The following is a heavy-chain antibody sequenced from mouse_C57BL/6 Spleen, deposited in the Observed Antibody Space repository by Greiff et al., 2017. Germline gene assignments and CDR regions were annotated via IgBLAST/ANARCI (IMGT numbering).Heavy chain of an antibody. CDR2: ISNGGGST. D-gene: IGHD2-1*01. CDR1: GFTFSDYY. V-gene: IGHV5-12*01. J-gene: IGHJ3*01. Sequence: EVKVVESGGGLVQPGGSLKLSCAASGFTFSDYYMYWVRQTPEKRLEWVAYISNGGGSTYYPDTVKGRFTISRDNAKNTLYLQMSRLKSEDTAMYYCARRGNSAWFAYWGQGTLVTVSA. CDR3: ARRGNSAWFAY.